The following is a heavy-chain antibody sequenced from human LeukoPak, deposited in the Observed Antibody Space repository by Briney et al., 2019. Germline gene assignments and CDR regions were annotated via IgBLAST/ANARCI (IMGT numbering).Heavy chain of an antibody. CDR3: ARTGYWCSSTSCLYYFDY. CDR1: GGSISSYY. D-gene: IGHD2-2*01. CDR2: IYYSGST. J-gene: IGHJ4*02. Sequence: SETLSLTCTVSGGSISSYYWSWIRQPPGKGLEWIGYIYYSGSTNYNPSLKSRVTISVDTSKNQFSLKLSSVAAADTAAYYCARTGYWCSSTSCLYYFDYWGQGTLVTVSS. V-gene: IGHV4-59*01.